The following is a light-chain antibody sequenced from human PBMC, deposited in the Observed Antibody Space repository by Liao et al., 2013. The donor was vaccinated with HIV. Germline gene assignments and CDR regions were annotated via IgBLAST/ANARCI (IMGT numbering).Light chain of an antibody. CDR2: QDT. CDR1: KLGHKY. J-gene: IGLJ1*01. CDR3: QAWDSNTAYV. V-gene: IGLV3-1*01. Sequence: SYELTQPPSVSVSPGQTASITCSGDKLGHKYVSWYQHKPGQSPVLVIFQDTQRPSGIPGRFSGSNSENTATLTISGTQPMDEADYYCQAWDSNTAYVFGTGTKVSVL.